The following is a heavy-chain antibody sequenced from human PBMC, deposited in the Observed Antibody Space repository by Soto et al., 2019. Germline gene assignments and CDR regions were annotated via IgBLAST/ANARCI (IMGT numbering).Heavy chain of an antibody. D-gene: IGHD3-10*01. CDR2: INTDGSAT. V-gene: IGHV3-74*01. CDR3: TRDRTGPQHYFDY. Sequence: GGSLRLSCAASGFTFSSYSMSWVRQAPGKGLVWVSRINTDGSATSYADSVKGRFTISRDNAKNTVYLQMNSLRAEDTAVYYCTRDRTGPQHYFDYWXQGNMVTVSS. CDR1: GFTFSSYS. J-gene: IGHJ4*02.